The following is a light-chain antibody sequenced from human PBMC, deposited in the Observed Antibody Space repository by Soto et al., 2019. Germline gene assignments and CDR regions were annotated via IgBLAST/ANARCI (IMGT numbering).Light chain of an antibody. CDR2: SNN. CDR1: SSNIGSNT. J-gene: IGLJ2*01. V-gene: IGLV1-44*01. Sequence: QSVLTQPPSASGTPGQRVTISCSGSSSNIGSNTVNWYQQLSGTAPKLLIYSNNQRPSGVPDRFSGSKSGTSASLAISGLQSEDEADYYCAAWDDSLNAVVFGGGTKVTVL. CDR3: AAWDDSLNAVV.